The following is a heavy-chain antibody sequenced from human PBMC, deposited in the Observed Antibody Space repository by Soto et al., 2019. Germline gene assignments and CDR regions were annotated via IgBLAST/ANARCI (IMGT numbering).Heavy chain of an antibody. V-gene: IGHV1-18*01. Sequence: QFHLVQSGAEVKKPGSSVKGSCKASGYTFTSYGITWVRQSPGQGLEWMGWISAHNGNTDYAQRLQGSVIVTSDTSTSTAYMEMRSRRSDDTAVYYRARGRYGNYPGQGAMVTVST. CDR1: GYTFTSYG. J-gene: IGHJ4*02. CDR3: ARGRYGNY. D-gene: IGHD1-1*01. CDR2: ISAHNGNT.